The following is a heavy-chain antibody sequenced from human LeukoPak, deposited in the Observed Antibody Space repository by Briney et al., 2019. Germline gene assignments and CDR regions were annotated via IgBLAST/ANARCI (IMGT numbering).Heavy chain of an antibody. D-gene: IGHD5-18*01. Sequence: GGSLRLSCAASGFTVSSNYMSWIRQAPGKGLEWVSYISSSGSTIYYADSVKGRFTISRDNAKNSLYLQMNSLRAEDTAVYYCAREEDSYGYGYWGQGTLVTVSS. CDR1: GFTVSSNY. CDR3: AREEDSYGYGY. V-gene: IGHV3-11*01. CDR2: ISSSGSTI. J-gene: IGHJ4*02.